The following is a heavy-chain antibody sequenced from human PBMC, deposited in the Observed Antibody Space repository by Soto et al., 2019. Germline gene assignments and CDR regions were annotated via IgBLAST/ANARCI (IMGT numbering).Heavy chain of an antibody. CDR2: IYPGDSDT. V-gene: IGHV5-51*01. CDR1: GYSFISYW. J-gene: IGHJ3*02. CDR3: ATPHYYNSSGSILEAFDI. Sequence: PGESLKISCKGSGYSFISYWIGWVRQMPGKGLEWMGIIYPGDSDTRYSPSFQGQVTISADKSISTAYLQWSSLKASDTAMDYCATPHYYNSSGSILEAFDIWGQGTMVTVSS. D-gene: IGHD3-22*01.